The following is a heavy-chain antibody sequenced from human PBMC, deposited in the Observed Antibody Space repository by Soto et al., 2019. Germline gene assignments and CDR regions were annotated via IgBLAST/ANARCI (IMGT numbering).Heavy chain of an antibody. J-gene: IGHJ4*02. CDR2: VYHSGST. D-gene: IGHD6-13*01. Sequence: SETLSLTCAVSGASISTNNWWSWVRQPPGKGLEWIGEVYHSGSTNCNPSLKSRVTISIDKSKNQFSLRLTSMTAADTAVYYCAVPCAGDFDYCSQGSRVTVCS. CDR3: AVPCAGDFDY. V-gene: IGHV4-4*02. CDR1: GASISTNNW.